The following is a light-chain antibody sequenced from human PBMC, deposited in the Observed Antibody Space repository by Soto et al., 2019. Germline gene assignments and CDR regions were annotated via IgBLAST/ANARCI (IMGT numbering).Light chain of an antibody. CDR1: VSLTISF. CDR2: DTS. V-gene: IGKV3D-20*02. Sequence: EIMLKQSPVTLCLTPDERATLSCRAMVSLTISFIAWYHQQPAQAPTLLIYDTSSSATGIPARFCGSGCGTDFTLTISSLVPADFAVSCCQQRSNWPPITFGQGTRLEI. CDR3: QQRSNWPPIT. J-gene: IGKJ5*01.